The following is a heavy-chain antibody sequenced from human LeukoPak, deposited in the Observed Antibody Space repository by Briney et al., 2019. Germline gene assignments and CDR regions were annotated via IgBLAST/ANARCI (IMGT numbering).Heavy chain of an antibody. V-gene: IGHV3-7*01. CDR2: IKQDGSEK. J-gene: IGHJ4*02. CDR3: TRRSAALVGFDY. D-gene: IGHD2-2*01. Sequence: GGSLRLSCAASGFIFSNYWMSWVRQAPGKGLEWVANIKQDGSEKNYVDSVKGRFTISRDNAKNSLYLQMNSLRVEGTAVYYCTRRSAALVGFDYWGQGTLVTVSS. CDR1: GFIFSNYW.